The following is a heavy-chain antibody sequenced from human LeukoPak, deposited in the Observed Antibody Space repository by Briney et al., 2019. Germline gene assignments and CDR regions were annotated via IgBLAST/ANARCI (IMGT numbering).Heavy chain of an antibody. J-gene: IGHJ4*02. CDR1: GFTFSSYE. V-gene: IGHV3-48*03. Sequence: GGSLRLSCAASGFTFSSYEMNWVRQALGKGLEWGSYISSSGSTIYYTDSVKGRFTISRENGKNLLDLQMNSLRADDTAVYYCARDTLGEGEDANYAVYYFDYWGQGTVVTVSS. CDR2: ISSSGSTI. D-gene: IGHD4/OR15-4a*01. CDR3: ARDTLGEGEDANYAVYYFDY.